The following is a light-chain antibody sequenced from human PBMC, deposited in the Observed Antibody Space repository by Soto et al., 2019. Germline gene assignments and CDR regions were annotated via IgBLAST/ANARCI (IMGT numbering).Light chain of an antibody. J-gene: IGKJ1*01. Sequence: DIVMTQSPLSLRVTPGEPASISCRSSESHLHTNGNNYLDWYLQKPGQSPQLLIYFGSTRASGVPDRFGGSGSDTDFTLTISRVEAEDVGVYYCMQALQTRWTFGQVTKVDIK. CDR1: ESHLHTNGNNY. V-gene: IGKV2-28*01. CDR3: MQALQTRWT. CDR2: FGS.